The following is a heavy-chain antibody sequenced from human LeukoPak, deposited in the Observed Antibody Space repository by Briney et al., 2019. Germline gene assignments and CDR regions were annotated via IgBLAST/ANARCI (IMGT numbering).Heavy chain of an antibody. Sequence: GGPLRLSCAASGFTFSAYYMSWIRQAPGKGLDCVSNIRSSGSTIYIAASVKARFPISRGSAKNSLYLQMNSLRAEDTAVYYCARAYYYDSSGAFDYWGQGTLVTVSS. J-gene: IGHJ4*02. CDR1: GFTFSAYY. D-gene: IGHD3-22*01. CDR3: ARAYYYDSSGAFDY. V-gene: IGHV3-11*04. CDR2: IRSSGSTI.